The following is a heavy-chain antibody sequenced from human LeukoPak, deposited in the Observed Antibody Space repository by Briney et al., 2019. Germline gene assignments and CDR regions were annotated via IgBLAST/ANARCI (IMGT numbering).Heavy chain of an antibody. D-gene: IGHD6-13*01. CDR3: ARLEQQLVLWAFDI. J-gene: IGHJ3*02. CDR1: GGTFSSYA. Sequence: SVTVSFKASGGTFSSYAISWVRQAPGPGLEWMGRIIPILGIANYAQKFQGRVTITADKSTSTAYMELSSLRSEDTAVYYCARLEQQLVLWAFDIWGQGTMVTVSS. CDR2: IIPILGIA. V-gene: IGHV1-69*04.